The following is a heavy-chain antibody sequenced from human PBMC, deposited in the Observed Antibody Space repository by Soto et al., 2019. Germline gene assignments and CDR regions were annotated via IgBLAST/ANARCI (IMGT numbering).Heavy chain of an antibody. CDR2: ISSSSSYI. J-gene: IGHJ3*02. V-gene: IGHV3-21*01. Sequence: GGSLRLSCAASGFTFSSYSMNWVRQAPGKGLEWVSSISSSSSYIYYADSVKGRYTIPRDNAKNSLYLQMYSLRAEDTAVCYCARDRRAAGRYAFDIWGQGTMVTVSS. D-gene: IGHD6-13*01. CDR1: GFTFSSYS. CDR3: ARDRRAAGRYAFDI.